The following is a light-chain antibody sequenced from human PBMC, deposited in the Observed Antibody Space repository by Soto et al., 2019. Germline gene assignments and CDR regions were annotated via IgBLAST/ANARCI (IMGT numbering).Light chain of an antibody. V-gene: IGLV2-23*01. CDR1: SSDVGSYNL. Sequence: QSALTQPASVSGSRGQSITISCTGTSSDVGSYNLVSWYQQHPGKAPKLMIYEGSKRPSGVSNRFSGSKSGNTASLTISGLQAEDEADYYCFSYAGSSTLVFGGGTKVTVL. CDR2: EGS. CDR3: FSYAGSSTLV. J-gene: IGLJ3*02.